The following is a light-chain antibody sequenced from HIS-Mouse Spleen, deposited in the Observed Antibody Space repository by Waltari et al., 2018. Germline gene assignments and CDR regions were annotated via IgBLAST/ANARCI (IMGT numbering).Light chain of an antibody. Sequence: SYELTQPPSVSVSPGQTASITCSGDNLGDKYACWYQQTPGQSPVLVIYQDSKRPSGIPERFSGSNSGNTATLTISGTQAMDEADYYCQAWDSSTAVFGTGTKVTVL. CDR1: NLGDKY. CDR3: QAWDSSTAV. V-gene: IGLV3-1*01. CDR2: QDS. J-gene: IGLJ1*01.